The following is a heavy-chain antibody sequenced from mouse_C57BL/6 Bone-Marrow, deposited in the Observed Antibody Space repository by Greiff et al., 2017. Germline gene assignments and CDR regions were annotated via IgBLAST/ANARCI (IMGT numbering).Heavy chain of an antibody. J-gene: IGHJ1*03. CDR3: AGGATAPWYFDV. CDR2: ISYDGSH. D-gene: IGHD1-2*01. V-gene: IGHV3-6*01. Sequence: EVQLVESGPGLVKPSQSLSLTCSVTGYSITSGYYWNWIRQFPGNKLEWMGYISYDGSHNYNPSLKNRISITRDTSKNQFFLKLNAVTTEDTATYYCAGGATAPWYFDVWGTGTTVTGSS. CDR1: GYSITSGYY.